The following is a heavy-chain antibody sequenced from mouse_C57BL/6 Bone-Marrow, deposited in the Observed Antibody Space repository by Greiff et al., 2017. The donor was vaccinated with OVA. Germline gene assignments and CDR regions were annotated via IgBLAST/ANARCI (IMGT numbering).Heavy chain of an antibody. J-gene: IGHJ1*03. CDR1: GFTFSDYG. V-gene: IGHV5-15*01. Sequence: EVKVVESGGGLVQPGGSLKLSCAASGFTFSDYGMGWVRQAPRRGPEWVAFISNLAYSIYYADTVTGRFTISRENAKNTLYLEMSSLRSEDTAMYYCARHPTYYGSSYWYFDVWGTGTTVTVSS. CDR3: ARHPTYYGSSYWYFDV. CDR2: ISNLAYSI. D-gene: IGHD1-1*01.